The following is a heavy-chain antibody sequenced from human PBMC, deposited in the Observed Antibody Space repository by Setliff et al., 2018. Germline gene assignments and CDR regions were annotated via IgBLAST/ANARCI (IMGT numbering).Heavy chain of an antibody. D-gene: IGHD1-7*01. CDR1: GYTLTELS. CDR3: ANWNYLY. Sequence: ASVKVSCKVSGYTLTELSMHWVRQAPGKGLEWMGGFDPEDGETIYAQKFQGRATMTEDTSTDTACMELSSLRSEDTAVYYCANWNYLYWGQGTLVTV. CDR2: FDPEDGET. J-gene: IGHJ4*02. V-gene: IGHV1-24*01.